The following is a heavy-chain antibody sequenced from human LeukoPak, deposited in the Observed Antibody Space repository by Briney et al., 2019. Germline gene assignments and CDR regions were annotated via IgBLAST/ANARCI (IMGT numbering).Heavy chain of an antibody. CDR2: INHSGST. D-gene: IGHD3-22*01. J-gene: IGHJ5*01. V-gene: IGHV4-34*01. CDR1: GGSFSEYY. Sequence: PSETLSLTCAVYGGSFSEYYWSWIRQPPGKGLEWIGEINHSGSTNYNPSLKSRLTISVDTSKNQFSLKLSSVTAADTAVYYCASLIYDSSGYYFDSWGQGTLVTVSS. CDR3: ASLIYDSSGYYFDS.